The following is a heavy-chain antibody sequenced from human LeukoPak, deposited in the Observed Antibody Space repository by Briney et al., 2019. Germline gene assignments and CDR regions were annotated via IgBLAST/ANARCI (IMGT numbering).Heavy chain of an antibody. CDR1: GYTFTSYG. D-gene: IGHD1-1*01. CDR2: ISAYNGNT. Sequence: ASVKVSCKASGYTFTSYGISWVRQAPGQGLEWMGWISAYNGNTNYAQKLQGRVTMTTDTSTSTAYMELRSLRSDDTAVYYCARDLRADNWNDGTIGYWGQGTLVTVSS. V-gene: IGHV1-18*01. CDR3: ARDLRADNWNDGTIGY. J-gene: IGHJ4*02.